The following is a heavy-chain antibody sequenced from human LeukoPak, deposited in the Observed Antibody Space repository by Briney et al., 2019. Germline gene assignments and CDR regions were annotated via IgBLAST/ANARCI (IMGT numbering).Heavy chain of an antibody. D-gene: IGHD3-22*01. CDR2: IYYSGSS. Sequence: PTETLSLTCTVSGGSFSSYYLSWVRQPPGKGLEWIGYIYYSGSSKYNPSLKSRVTITVDTSKNQFSLKLSSVTAADTAVYYCARGGNYYDSSGYYYFDYWGQGTLVTVSS. V-gene: IGHV4-59*01. CDR1: GGSFSSYY. CDR3: ARGGNYYDSSGYYYFDY. J-gene: IGHJ4*02.